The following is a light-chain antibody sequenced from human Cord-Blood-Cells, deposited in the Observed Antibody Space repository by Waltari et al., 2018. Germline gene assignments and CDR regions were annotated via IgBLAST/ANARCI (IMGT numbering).Light chain of an antibody. CDR1: QSISSY. CDR2: AAS. CDR3: QQSYSTLT. V-gene: IGKV1-39*01. Sequence: DIQMTQSPSSLSASVGDRVTITCQASQSISSYLNWYQQKPGKAPKLLIYAASILQSVVPERFSGRCSATDFTLTSSSLQTEDFATYYCQQSYSTLTFGGGTKVEIK. J-gene: IGKJ4*01.